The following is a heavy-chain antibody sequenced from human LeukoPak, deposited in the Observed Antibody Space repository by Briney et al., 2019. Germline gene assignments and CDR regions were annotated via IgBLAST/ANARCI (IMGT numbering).Heavy chain of an antibody. CDR1: GFTFSSYG. V-gene: IGHV3-23*01. D-gene: IGHD1-26*01. J-gene: IGHJ4*02. CDR2: ISGSGGST. Sequence: GGSLRLSCAASGFTFSSYGMHWVRQAPGKGLEWVSAISGSGGSTYYADSVKGRFTISRDNSKNTLYLQMNSLRAEDTAVYYCAKETGIVGATTFDYWGQGTLVTVSS. CDR3: AKETGIVGATTFDY.